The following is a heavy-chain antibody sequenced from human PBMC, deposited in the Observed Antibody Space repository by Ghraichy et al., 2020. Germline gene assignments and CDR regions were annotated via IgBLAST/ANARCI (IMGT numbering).Heavy chain of an antibody. CDR3: ARLFGTHYGMDV. Sequence: ESLNISCTVSGGSISSYYWSWIRQPAGKGLEWIGRIYTSGSTNYNPSLKSRVTMSVDTSKNQFSLKLSSVTAADTTVYYCARLFGTHYGMDVWGQGTTVTVSS. CDR1: GGSISSYY. CDR2: IYTSGST. D-gene: IGHD3-16*01. J-gene: IGHJ6*02. V-gene: IGHV4-4*07.